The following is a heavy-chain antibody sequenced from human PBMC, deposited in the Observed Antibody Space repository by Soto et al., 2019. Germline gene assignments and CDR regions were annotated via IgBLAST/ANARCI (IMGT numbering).Heavy chain of an antibody. CDR1: GGSISSISYY. Sequence: SETLSLTCTVSGGSISSISYYWGWIRQPPGKGLEWIGSFYYSGTTYYNPSLKGRVTISVDTSKNQFSLKLSSVTATDTAVYYCARVLRYFDWDYVFDIWGQGTMVTVSS. CDR3: ARVLRYFDWDYVFDI. D-gene: IGHD3-9*01. V-gene: IGHV4-39*01. J-gene: IGHJ3*02. CDR2: FYYSGTT.